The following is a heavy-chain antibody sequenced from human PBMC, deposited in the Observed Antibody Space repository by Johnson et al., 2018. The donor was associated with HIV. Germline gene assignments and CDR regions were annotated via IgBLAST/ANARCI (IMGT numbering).Heavy chain of an antibody. CDR3: ARERRPWGPDAFDI. D-gene: IGHD3-16*01. CDR1: GVTFSSYG. Sequence: AAGGVTFSSYGMHWVRQAPGKGLEWVALISYDGSNEYYGDSVKGRFSISRDNSKNTLYLQMNSLRAEDTAVYYCARERRPWGPDAFDIWGQGTMVTVSS. J-gene: IGHJ3*02. CDR2: ISYDGSNE. V-gene: IGHV3-30*03.